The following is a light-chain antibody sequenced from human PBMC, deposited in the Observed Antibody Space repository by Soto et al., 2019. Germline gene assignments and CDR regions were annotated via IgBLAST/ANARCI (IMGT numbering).Light chain of an antibody. Sequence: QSALTQPPSASGSPGQSVTISCTGTSSDVGGYNYVSWYQQYPGRAPKLMIYEVTKRPSGLPHRFSGDKSGNTAAMTVAGLQTEDEADYYCSSYAASNNFYFVFGGGTKLTVL. CDR1: SSDVGGYNY. CDR2: EVT. CDR3: SSYAASNNFYFV. V-gene: IGLV2-8*01. J-gene: IGLJ3*02.